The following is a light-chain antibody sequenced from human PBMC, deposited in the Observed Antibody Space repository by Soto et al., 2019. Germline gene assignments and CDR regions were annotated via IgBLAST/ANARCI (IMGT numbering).Light chain of an antibody. CDR3: QSYDSSLSGSV. J-gene: IGLJ3*02. V-gene: IGLV1-40*01. CDR2: GNS. Sequence: QSVLTQPPSVSGAPGQRVTTSSPGRTSTIGAGYDVHWYQQLPGTAPKLLIYGNSNRPSGVPDRFSGSKSGTSASLAITGLQAEDEADYYCQSYDSSLSGSVFGGGTKLTVL. CDR1: TSTIGAGYD.